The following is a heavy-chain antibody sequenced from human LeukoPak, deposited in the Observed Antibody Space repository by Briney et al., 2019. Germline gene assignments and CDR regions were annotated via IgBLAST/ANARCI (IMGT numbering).Heavy chain of an antibody. CDR1: GGSISSGDYY. V-gene: IGHV4-30-4*08. CDR2: IYYSGST. CDR3: AAGCSSTSCSTDY. D-gene: IGHD2-2*01. Sequence: SSQTLSLTCIVYGGSISSGDYYWSWIRQPPGKGLEWIGYIYYSGSTYYNPSLKSRVTISVDTSKNQFSLKLSSVTAADTAVYYCAAGCSSTSCSTDYWGQGTLVTVSS. J-gene: IGHJ4*02.